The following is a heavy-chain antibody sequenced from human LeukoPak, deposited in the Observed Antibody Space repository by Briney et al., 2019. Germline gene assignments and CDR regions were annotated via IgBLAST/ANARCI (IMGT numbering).Heavy chain of an antibody. J-gene: IGHJ4*02. CDR1: GFTFSSYA. CDR2: ISYDGSNK. CDR3: AKGPYSSGWSYFDY. V-gene: IGHV3-30-3*01. D-gene: IGHD6-19*01. Sequence: GGSLRLSCAASGFTFSSYAMHWVRQAPGKGLEWVAVISYDGSNKYYADSVKGRFTISRDNSKNTLYLQMSSLRAEDTAVYYCAKGPYSSGWSYFDYWGQGTLVTVSS.